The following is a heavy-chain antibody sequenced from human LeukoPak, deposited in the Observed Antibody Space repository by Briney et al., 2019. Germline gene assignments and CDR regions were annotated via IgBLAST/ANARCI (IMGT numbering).Heavy chain of an antibody. CDR3: AKEQRGYSGYAVGSCFDP. CDR2: INDDTP. CDR1: GFSFNTYS. D-gene: IGHD5-12*01. V-gene: IGHV3-23*01. J-gene: IGHJ5*02. Sequence: GGSLRLSCTTSGFSFNTYSMSWVRQAPGKGLEWVSAINDDTPYYTDSVKGRFTVSRDNSRDTLYLHLNSLRAEDTAVYYCAKEQRGYSGYAVGSCFDPWGQGTLVTVSS.